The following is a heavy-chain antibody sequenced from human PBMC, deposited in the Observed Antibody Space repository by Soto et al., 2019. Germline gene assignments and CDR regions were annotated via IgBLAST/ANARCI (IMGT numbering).Heavy chain of an antibody. D-gene: IGHD2-15*01. CDR3: TKGSGPIDY. V-gene: IGHV3-11*04. CDR2: ISSSTRTI. Sequence: LSLTCTVSGGSISSGGYYWSWIRQAPGKGLEWISYISSSTRTIHYADSVKGRFTISRDNAKNSLYLQMDSLRAEDTAVYYCTKGSGPIDYWGQGTLVTVSS. J-gene: IGHJ4*02. CDR1: GGSISSGGYY.